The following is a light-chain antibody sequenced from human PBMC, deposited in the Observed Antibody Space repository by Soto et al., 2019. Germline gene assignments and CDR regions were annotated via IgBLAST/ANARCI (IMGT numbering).Light chain of an antibody. J-gene: IGKJ1*01. V-gene: IGKV3-11*02. CDR3: QQRSNWPWT. CDR2: DAS. Sequence: EIVLTQSPATLSLSPGDKATLSCRASPSVSSYLAWYQQKPGQAPRLLMYDASIRATGIPARFSGTGSERDFTLTITSLEPEDFAVYYCQQRSNWPWTFVQGTKVEIK. CDR1: PSVSSY.